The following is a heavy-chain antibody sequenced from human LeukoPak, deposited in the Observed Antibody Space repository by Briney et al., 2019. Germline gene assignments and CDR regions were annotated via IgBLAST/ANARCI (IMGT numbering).Heavy chain of an antibody. CDR2: INPGGSST. Sequence: GGSLRLSCAASGFTLSFYWIHWVRQVPGQGLVWVSRINPGGSSTAYADSVKGRFTISRDNAKNTLYLQMDSLRADDTGVYYCARSNQADDYWGQGTLVTVSS. J-gene: IGHJ4*02. CDR3: ARSNQADDY. V-gene: IGHV3-74*01. D-gene: IGHD1-14*01. CDR1: GFTLSFYW.